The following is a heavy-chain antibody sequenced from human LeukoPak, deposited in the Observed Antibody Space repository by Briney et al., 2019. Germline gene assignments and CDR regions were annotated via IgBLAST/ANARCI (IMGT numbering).Heavy chain of an antibody. V-gene: IGHV4-61*02. Sequence: PSETLSLTCAVSGGSISSGGYSWSWIRQPPGKGLEWIGRIYTSGSTNYNPSLKSRVTISVDTSKNQFSLKLSSVTAADTAVYYCAREELESRASHFDYWGQGTLVTVSS. CDR1: GGSISSGGYS. CDR2: IYTSGST. CDR3: AREELESRASHFDY. J-gene: IGHJ4*02. D-gene: IGHD1-1*01.